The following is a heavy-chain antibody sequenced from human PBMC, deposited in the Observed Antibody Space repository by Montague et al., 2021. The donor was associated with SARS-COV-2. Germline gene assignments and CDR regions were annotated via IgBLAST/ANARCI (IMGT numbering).Heavy chain of an antibody. Sequence: SETLSLTCTVSGGSVISDTYFWSWIRQPPGKGLEWIAYIYDSDTTNNNPSFWSRVSMSSDRSKNQFSLKLTSVTPADTAVYYCARAAYILSGFYNHPFEYWGQGILVTVSS. CDR2: IYDSDTT. D-gene: IGHD3-9*01. CDR1: GGSVISDTYF. J-gene: IGHJ4*02. CDR3: ARAAYILSGFYNHPFEY. V-gene: IGHV4-61*01.